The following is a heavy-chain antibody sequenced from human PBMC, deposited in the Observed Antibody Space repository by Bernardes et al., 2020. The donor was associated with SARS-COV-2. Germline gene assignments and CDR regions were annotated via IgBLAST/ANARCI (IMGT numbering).Heavy chain of an antibody. J-gene: IGHJ6*02. CDR2: IKHDGSVK. CDR3: ATDLRVVVGATVRYYGMGV. Sequence: GGSLRLSCAASGFTFSSYWMNWVRQAPGKGLEWVSNIKHDGSVKSYVDSVKGRFTISRDNAKKSLFLEMNSLRAEDTAVYYCATDLRVVVGATVRYYGMGVWGQGTTVIVSS. V-gene: IGHV3-7*01. CDR1: GFTFSSYW. D-gene: IGHD2-15*01.